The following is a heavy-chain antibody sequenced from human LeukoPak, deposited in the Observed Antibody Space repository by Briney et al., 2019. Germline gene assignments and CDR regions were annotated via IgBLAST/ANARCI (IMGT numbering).Heavy chain of an antibody. V-gene: IGHV4-30-2*01. CDR1: GGSISSGGYS. CDR3: ARGGSIKGVSRGMDV. J-gene: IGHJ6*02. D-gene: IGHD3-16*01. Sequence: TSQTLSLTCAVSGGSISSGGYSWSWIRQPPGKGLEWIGYIYHSGSTYYNPSLKSRVTISVDTSKNQFSLKLSSVTAADTAVYYCARGGSIKGVSRGMDVWGQGTTVTVSS. CDR2: IYHSGST.